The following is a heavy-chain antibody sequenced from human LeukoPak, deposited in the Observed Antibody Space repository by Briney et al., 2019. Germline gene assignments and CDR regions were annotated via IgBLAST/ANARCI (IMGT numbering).Heavy chain of an antibody. J-gene: IGHJ4*02. CDR2: IDPSDSYT. Sequence: GESLQISCKGSGYSFTSYWISWVRQLPGKGLEWMGRIDPSDSYTNYSPSFQGHVTISADKSISTAYLQWSRLKASDTAMYYCARRGSGWYFDYWGQGTLVTVSS. D-gene: IGHD6-19*01. CDR3: ARRGSGWYFDY. CDR1: GYSFTSYW. V-gene: IGHV5-10-1*01.